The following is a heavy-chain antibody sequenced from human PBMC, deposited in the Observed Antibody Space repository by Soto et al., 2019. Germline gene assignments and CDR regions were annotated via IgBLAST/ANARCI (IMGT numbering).Heavy chain of an antibody. Sequence: ASVKVSCKASGYTFTSYGIRWVRQAPGQGLEGMGLLSAYNGKTNYAQKLQGRVTMTTDTSTSTAYMELRSLRSDDTAVYYCASDLNMRRVVVMGLGYWGQGTLVTVAS. D-gene: IGHD3-22*01. CDR1: GYTFTSYG. CDR2: LSAYNGKT. J-gene: IGHJ4*02. V-gene: IGHV1-18*01. CDR3: ASDLNMRRVVVMGLGY.